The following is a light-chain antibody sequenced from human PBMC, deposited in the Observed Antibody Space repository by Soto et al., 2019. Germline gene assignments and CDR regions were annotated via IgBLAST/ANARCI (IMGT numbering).Light chain of an antibody. CDR1: SSDVGGYNY. J-gene: IGLJ1*01. V-gene: IGLV2-14*01. CDR2: EVS. Sequence: QSVLTQPASVSGSPGQSITISCTGTSSDVGGYNYVSWYQQHPGKAPKLIIYEVSNRPSGVSNRFSGSKSGNTASLTISGLQAEAEADYYCISYTRSNTYVFGHATKVTV. CDR3: ISYTRSNTYV.